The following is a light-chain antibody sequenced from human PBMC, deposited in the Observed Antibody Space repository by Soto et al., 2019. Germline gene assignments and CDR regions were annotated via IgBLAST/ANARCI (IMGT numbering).Light chain of an antibody. V-gene: IGLV2-8*01. Sequence: QAVVTQPPSASGSPGQSVTISCTGTSSDVGRYKYVSWYQQHPGKAPQVMIYEVSERPSGVPDRFSGSKSGNTASLTVSGLQAEDEADYYCSSYAGSNVVFGGGTKVTVL. CDR1: SSDVGRYKY. CDR2: EVS. CDR3: SSYAGSNVV. J-gene: IGLJ3*02.